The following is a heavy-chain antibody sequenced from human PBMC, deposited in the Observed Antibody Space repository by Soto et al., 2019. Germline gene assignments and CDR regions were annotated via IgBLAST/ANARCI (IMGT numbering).Heavy chain of an antibody. J-gene: IGHJ4*02. V-gene: IGHV4-31*03. CDR1: GGSISSGGYY. CDR2: IYYSGST. CDR3: ERDTTRGYRYGSFDY. Sequence: SETLSLTCTVSGGSISSGGYYWSWIRQHPGKGLEWIGYIYYSGSTYYNPSLKSRVTISVDTSKNQFYLKLSSVTAADTAVYYCERDTTRGYRYGSFDYWGPGTPVTVYS. D-gene: IGHD5-18*01.